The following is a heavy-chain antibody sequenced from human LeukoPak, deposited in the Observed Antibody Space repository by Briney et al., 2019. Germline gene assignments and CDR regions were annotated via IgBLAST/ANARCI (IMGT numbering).Heavy chain of an antibody. CDR3: ARGGYSYGWGTFDI. D-gene: IGHD5-18*01. V-gene: IGHV3-48*03. Sequence: GGSLRLSCAASGFTFSSYEMNWVRQAPGKGLEWVSYISSSGSTIYYADSVKGRFTISRDDAKNSLYLQMNSLRAEDTAVYYCARGGYSYGWGTFDIWGQGTMVTVSS. CDR2: ISSSGSTI. CDR1: GFTFSSYE. J-gene: IGHJ3*02.